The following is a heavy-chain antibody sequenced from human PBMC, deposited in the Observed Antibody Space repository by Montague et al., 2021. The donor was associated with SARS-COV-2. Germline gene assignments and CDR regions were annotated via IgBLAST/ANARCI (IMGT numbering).Heavy chain of an antibody. CDR3: ARGIRRTWIQLWVRSGFDY. Sequence: SETLSLTCTVAGGSISSSSYDWGWIRQPPGKGLEWIGSIYYSGSTXYNPSLESRVTISVDTSKNQFSLKLSSVTAADTAVYYCARGIRRTWIQLWVRSGFDYWGQGTLVTVSS. D-gene: IGHD5-18*01. CDR2: IYYSGST. J-gene: IGHJ4*02. V-gene: IGHV4-39*07. CDR1: GGSISSSSYD.